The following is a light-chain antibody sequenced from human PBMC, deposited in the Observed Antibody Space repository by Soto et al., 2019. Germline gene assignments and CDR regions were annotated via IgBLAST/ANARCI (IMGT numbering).Light chain of an antibody. CDR1: SSNIGINY. CDR2: RND. CDR3: AAWDDSLSGHNYV. J-gene: IGLJ1*01. Sequence: QSVLTQSPSASGTPGQRVTISCSGSSSNIGINYVYWYQHLPGTAPKLLIYRNDQRPSGVPDRFSGSKVGTSASLAISGLRSEDEAEYYCAAWDDSLSGHNYVFGTGTKLTVL. V-gene: IGLV1-47*01.